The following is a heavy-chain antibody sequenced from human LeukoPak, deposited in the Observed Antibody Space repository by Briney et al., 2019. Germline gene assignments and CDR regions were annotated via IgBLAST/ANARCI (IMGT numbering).Heavy chain of an antibody. CDR2: ISAGGGGT. J-gene: IGHJ4*02. D-gene: IGHD3-10*02. CDR1: GFTFNHYG. Sequence: GGSLRLSCAASGFTFNHYGMSWVRQAPGKGLEWVSSISAGGGGTYYADSVKGRFTISRDNSKNTVYLQMNSLRVEDTAVYYCAKDTVRGRAGDYWGQGTLVAVSS. V-gene: IGHV3-23*01. CDR3: AKDTVRGRAGDY.